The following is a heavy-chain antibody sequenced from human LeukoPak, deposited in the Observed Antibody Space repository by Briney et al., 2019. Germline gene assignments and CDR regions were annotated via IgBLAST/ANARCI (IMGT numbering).Heavy chain of an antibody. D-gene: IGHD3-22*01. CDR3: ARDYYDSTPDY. Sequence: PGGSLRLSCAASGFTFSSYAMHWVRQAPGKGLEWVAVISYDGSNKYYADSVKGRFTISRDNSKNTLYLQMNSLRAEDTAVYYCARDYYDSTPDYWGQGTLVTVSS. J-gene: IGHJ4*02. CDR1: GFTFSSYA. CDR2: ISYDGSNK. V-gene: IGHV3-30*04.